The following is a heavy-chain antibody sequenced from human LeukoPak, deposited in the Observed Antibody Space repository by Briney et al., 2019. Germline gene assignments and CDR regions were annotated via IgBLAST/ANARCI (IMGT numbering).Heavy chain of an antibody. V-gene: IGHV4-34*01. CDR2: VHHSGST. CDR1: GGSFNGYY. D-gene: IGHD1-26*01. J-gene: IGHJ3*02. CDR3: ARGKSGSYYAFDN. Sequence: SETLSLTCAVYGGSFNGYYWSWIRQPPGKGLEWIGEVHHSGSTNYNPSLQSRVTISIDTSKNQFSLKLNSVTAADTAVYYCARGKSGSYYAFDNWGQGTLVTVSS.